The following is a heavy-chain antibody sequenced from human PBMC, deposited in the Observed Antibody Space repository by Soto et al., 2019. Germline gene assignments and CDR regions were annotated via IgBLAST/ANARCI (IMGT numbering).Heavy chain of an antibody. D-gene: IGHD6-13*01. Sequence: SVKVSCKASGGTFSSYAISWVRQAPGQGLEWMGGIIPIFGTANYAQKFQGRVTISADESTSTAYMELSSLRSEDTAVYYCARSRGIAAASTAFDICRRGTMVTVS. J-gene: IGHJ3*02. CDR1: GGTFSSYA. CDR3: ARSRGIAAASTAFDI. CDR2: IIPIFGTA. V-gene: IGHV1-69*13.